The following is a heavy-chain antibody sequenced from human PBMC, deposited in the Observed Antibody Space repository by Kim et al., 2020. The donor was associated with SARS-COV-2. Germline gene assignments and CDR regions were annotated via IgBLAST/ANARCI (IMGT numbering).Heavy chain of an antibody. Sequence: SETLSLTCTVSGGSISSSSYYWGWIRQSPGKGLEWIGSIHSSGSIYYNPSLKSRVTVSVDTSKNQFTLKLYYVTATDTAVYYCTRHHFYESRGYYYCMDVWGQGTTVTVSS. J-gene: IGHJ6*02. CDR1: GGSISSSSYY. CDR3: TRHHFYESRGYYYCMDV. V-gene: IGHV4-39*01. CDR2: IHSSGSI. D-gene: IGHD3-16*01.